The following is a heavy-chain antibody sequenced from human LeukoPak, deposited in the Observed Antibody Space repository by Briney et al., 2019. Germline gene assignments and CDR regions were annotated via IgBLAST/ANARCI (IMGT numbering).Heavy chain of an antibody. CDR3: AIPLKSGNYGRFDP. Sequence: GASVKVSCKASGYTFSGYFLHWVRQAPGQGLEWRGWITPNSGGTNYAQKFQGRVTMTRDTSSNTAYMELSSLTSDDTAVYYCAIPLKSGNYGRFDPWGQGTLVTVSS. CDR2: ITPNSGGT. V-gene: IGHV1-2*02. D-gene: IGHD1-26*01. J-gene: IGHJ5*02. CDR1: GYTFSGYF.